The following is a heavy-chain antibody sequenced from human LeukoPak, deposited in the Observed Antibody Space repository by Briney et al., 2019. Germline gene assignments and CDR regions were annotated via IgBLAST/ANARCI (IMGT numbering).Heavy chain of an antibody. Sequence: GGSLRLSCAASGFTFNTYTMNWVRQAPGKGLEWVSYISGSSGIIDYADSVRGRFTISRDNAKNSLYLQMSSLRAEDTAVYFCARKGELERRRSWDYWGQGTLVTVSS. V-gene: IGHV3-48*01. CDR3: ARKGELERRRSWDY. CDR2: ISGSSGII. CDR1: GFTFNTYT. D-gene: IGHD1-1*01. J-gene: IGHJ4*02.